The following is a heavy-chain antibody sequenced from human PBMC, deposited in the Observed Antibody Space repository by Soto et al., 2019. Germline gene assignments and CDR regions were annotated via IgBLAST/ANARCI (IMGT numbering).Heavy chain of an antibody. CDR1: GFTFDDYA. D-gene: IGHD1-26*01. Sequence: PGGSLRLSCAASGFTFDDYAMHWVRQAPGKGLEWVSGISWNSGSIGYADSVKGRFTISRDNAKNSLYLQMNSLRAEDTALYYCAKDNRRGGSGGAYYYYGMDVWGQGTTVTVSS. V-gene: IGHV3-9*01. CDR3: AKDNRRGGSGGAYYYYGMDV. CDR2: ISWNSGSI. J-gene: IGHJ6*02.